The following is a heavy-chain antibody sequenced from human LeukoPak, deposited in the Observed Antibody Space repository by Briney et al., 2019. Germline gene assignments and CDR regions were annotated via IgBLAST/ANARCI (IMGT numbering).Heavy chain of an antibody. J-gene: IGHJ4*02. V-gene: IGHV3-23*01. CDR2: ISSNGGST. Sequence: GGSLRLSCAASGFTFSSHGMSWVRQAPGKGLEWVSGISSNGGSTYYADSVKGRFTISRDNSKNTLYLQMNSLRAEDTAVYYCTKRSRGDYVPSYFDYWGQGTLVTVSS. CDR3: TKRSRGDYVPSYFDY. D-gene: IGHD4-17*01. CDR1: GFTFSSHG.